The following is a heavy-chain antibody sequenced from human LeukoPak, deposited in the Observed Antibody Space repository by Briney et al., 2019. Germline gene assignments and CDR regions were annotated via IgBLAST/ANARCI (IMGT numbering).Heavy chain of an antibody. J-gene: IGHJ4*02. CDR3: ARDPAFATSPSYYFDY. CDR2: ISYDGSNN. V-gene: IGHV3-30*04. Sequence: GGSLRLSCAASGFTFSSYVMHWVRQAPGKGLEWVAVISYDGSNNYYADSVKGRFTISRDNSKNTLYLQMNSLRAEDTAVYYCARDPAFATSPSYYFDYWGLGTLVTVSS. D-gene: IGHD2-15*01. CDR1: GFTFSSYV.